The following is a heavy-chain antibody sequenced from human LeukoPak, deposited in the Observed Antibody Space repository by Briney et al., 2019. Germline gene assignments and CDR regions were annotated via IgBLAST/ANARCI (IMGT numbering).Heavy chain of an antibody. J-gene: IGHJ3*02. CDR1: GFTFSSYS. CDR2: ISSSSSYI. D-gene: IGHD2-2*01. CDR3: ARSTRAIASDI. Sequence: PGGSLRLSCAASGFTFSSYSMTWVRQAPGKGLEWVSSISSSSSYIYYADSVKGRFTISRDNAKNSLYLQMNSLRAEDTAVYYCARSTRAIASDIWGQGTMVTVSS. V-gene: IGHV3-21*01.